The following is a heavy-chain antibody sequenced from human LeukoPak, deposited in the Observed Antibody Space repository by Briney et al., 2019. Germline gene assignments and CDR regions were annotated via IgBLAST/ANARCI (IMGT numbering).Heavy chain of an antibody. J-gene: IGHJ4*02. Sequence: ASVKVSCKASGYTFTSYGISWVRQAPGQGLEWMGWISAYNGNTNYAQKLQGRVTMTTDTSTSTAYMELRSLRSDDTAVYYCARDLPYCSGGSCYSGRADGYWGQGTLVTVSS. V-gene: IGHV1-18*01. CDR2: ISAYNGNT. D-gene: IGHD2-15*01. CDR3: ARDLPYCSGGSCYSGRADGY. CDR1: GYTFTSYG.